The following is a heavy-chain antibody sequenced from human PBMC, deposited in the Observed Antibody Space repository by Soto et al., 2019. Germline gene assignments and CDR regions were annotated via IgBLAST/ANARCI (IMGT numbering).Heavy chain of an antibody. CDR1: GFTFSSYS. D-gene: IGHD6-19*01. CDR3: ARSGYSSGGAFDI. J-gene: IGHJ3*02. CDR2: ISSSSSTI. V-gene: IGHV3-48*01. Sequence: EVQLVESGGGLVQPGGSLRLSCAASGFTFSSYSMNWVRQAPGKGLEWVSYISSSSSTIYYADSVKGRFTISRDNAKNSLYLQMNSLRAEDTAVYYCARSGYSSGGAFDIWGQGIMVTVSS.